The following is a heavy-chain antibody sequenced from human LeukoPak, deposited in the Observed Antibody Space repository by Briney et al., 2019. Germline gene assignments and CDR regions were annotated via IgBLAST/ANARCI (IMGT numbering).Heavy chain of an antibody. J-gene: IGHJ5*02. D-gene: IGHD3-10*01. V-gene: IGHV4-39*07. CDR3: AREFNGDYYGSGSYYRNTTAWFDP. CDR2: IFYSGST. CDR1: GGSISRSDYY. Sequence: SETLSLTCTVSGGSISRSDYYWGWIRQPPGKGLEWIGSIFYSGSTYYNASLKSRVTISVDTSKNQFSLKLSSVTAADTAVYYCAREFNGDYYGSGSYYRNTTAWFDPWGQGTLVTVSA.